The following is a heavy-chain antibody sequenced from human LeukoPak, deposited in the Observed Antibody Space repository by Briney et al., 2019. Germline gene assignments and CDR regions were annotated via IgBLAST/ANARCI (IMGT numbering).Heavy chain of an antibody. V-gene: IGHV3-43D*03. J-gene: IGHJ6*03. CDR1: GFTFDDYA. D-gene: IGHD3-3*01. CDR2: ISWDGGST. Sequence: GGSLRLSCAASGFTFDDYAMHWVRQAPGKGLERVSLISWDGGSTYYADSVKGRFTISRDNSKNSLYLQMNSLRAEDTALYYCAKAATPSYDFWSSAFMDVWGKGTTVTVSS. CDR3: AKAATPSYDFWSSAFMDV.